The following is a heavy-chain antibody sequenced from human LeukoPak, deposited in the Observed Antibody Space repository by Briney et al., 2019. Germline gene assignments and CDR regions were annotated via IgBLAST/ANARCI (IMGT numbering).Heavy chain of an antibody. CDR3: ARVGYDSSGRHRYAFDI. CDR1: GCTLPRYL. D-gene: IGHD3-22*01. Sequence: ASVKVSCKASGCTLPRYLIRWVGQAAGQGLEWMGWINPNNGYTNYVQKLQGRVTMTTDTSTSTAYMELRSLRSDDTAVYYCARVGYDSSGRHRYAFDIWGQGTMVTVSS. V-gene: IGHV1-18*01. CDR2: INPNNGYT. J-gene: IGHJ3*02.